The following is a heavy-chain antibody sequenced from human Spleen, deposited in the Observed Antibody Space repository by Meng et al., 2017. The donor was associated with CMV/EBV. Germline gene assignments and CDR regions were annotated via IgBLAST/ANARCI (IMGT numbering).Heavy chain of an antibody. D-gene: IGHD2-21*01. CDR1: GYTFTGSY. CDR3: GREFPRWGLEFDY. Sequence: ASVKVSCKASGYTFTGSYMHWVRQAPGQGLEWMGWINPNNGGTNYAQKFQGRVTMSRDTSISTAYMELTRLISDDTAVYYCGREFPRWGLEFDYWGQGTLVTVSS. CDR2: INPNNGGT. J-gene: IGHJ4*02. V-gene: IGHV1-2*02.